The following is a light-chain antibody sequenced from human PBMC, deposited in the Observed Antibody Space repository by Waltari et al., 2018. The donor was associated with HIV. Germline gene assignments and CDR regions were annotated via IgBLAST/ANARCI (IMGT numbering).Light chain of an antibody. V-gene: IGLV1-51*01. CDR2: DNN. CDR3: GTWDSSLSAVV. J-gene: IGLJ2*01. Sequence: QSVLTQPPSVSAAPGQKVTISCSGSSSNIGNNDVSWYQQLPGTAPKLLIYDNNERPSGIPDRFSGSKSGTSATLGITGLQTGDEADYYCGTWDSSLSAVVFGGGTKLTVL. CDR1: SSNIGNND.